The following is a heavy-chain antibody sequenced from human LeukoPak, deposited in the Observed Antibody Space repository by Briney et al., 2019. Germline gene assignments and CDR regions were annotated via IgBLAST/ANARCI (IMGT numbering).Heavy chain of an antibody. D-gene: IGHD1-26*01. Sequence: PGGSLRLSCAASGFTFSSYGMHWVRQAPGKGLEWVAFIRYDGSNKYYADSVKGRFTISRDNSKNTLYLQMNSLRAEDTAVYYCAEDRWEWIDHWGQGTLVTVSS. CDR3: AEDRWEWIDH. CDR1: GFTFSSYG. CDR2: IRYDGSNK. J-gene: IGHJ4*02. V-gene: IGHV3-30*02.